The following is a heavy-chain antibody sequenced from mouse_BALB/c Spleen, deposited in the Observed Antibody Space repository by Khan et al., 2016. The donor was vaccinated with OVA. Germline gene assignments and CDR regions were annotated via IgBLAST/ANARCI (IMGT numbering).Heavy chain of an antibody. D-gene: IGHD1-1*01. CDR3: ARPYYGSAWFAY. V-gene: IGHV2-9*02. CDR1: GFSLTNYG. Sequence: QVQLQQSGPGLVAPSQSLSITCTVSGFSLTNYGVHWVRQSPGKGLEWLGVMWAGGSTNYNSALMSRLNITKDNSKSQIFLKVNSLQTDDTAMYYCARPYYGSAWFAYWGQGTLGTVSA. J-gene: IGHJ3*01. CDR2: MWAGGST.